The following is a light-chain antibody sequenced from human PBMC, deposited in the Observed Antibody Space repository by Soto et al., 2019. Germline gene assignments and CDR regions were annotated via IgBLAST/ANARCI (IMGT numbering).Light chain of an antibody. J-gene: IGKJ1*01. CDR2: AAS. Sequence: IQLTQAPSSLSASVGDRVTITCRASQDINYYLAWYQQKPGTAPKLLIYAASSLQSGVPSRFSGSGSGTDFTLTISSLQPEDFATYYCQQSYSTPVTFGQGTKVDIK. V-gene: IGKV1-39*01. CDR3: QQSYSTPVT. CDR1: QDINYY.